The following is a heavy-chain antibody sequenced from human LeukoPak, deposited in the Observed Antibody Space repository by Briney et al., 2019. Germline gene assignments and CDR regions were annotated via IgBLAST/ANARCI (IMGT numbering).Heavy chain of an antibody. V-gene: IGHV3-30-3*01. CDR3: AREQQPFYYYYYMDV. Sequence: GGSLRLSCAASGFTSSIYAMHWVRQAPGKGLEWVAVISYDGSNKYYADSVKGRFTISRDNSKNTLYLQMNSLRAEDTAVYYCAREQQPFYYYYYMDVWGKGTTVTVSS. D-gene: IGHD6-13*01. CDR2: ISYDGSNK. J-gene: IGHJ6*03. CDR1: GFTSSIYA.